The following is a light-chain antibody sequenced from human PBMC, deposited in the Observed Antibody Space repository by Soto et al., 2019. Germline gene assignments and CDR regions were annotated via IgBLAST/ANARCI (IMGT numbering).Light chain of an antibody. CDR2: EVS. CDR1: SSDVGGYNY. Sequence: QSALTQPASVSGSPGQSITISCTGTSSDVGGYNYVSWYQHHPGKAPKLMIYEVSNRPSGIPDRFSGSKSGTSATLGITGLQTGDEADYYCGTWDSSLSAGVFGGGTKLTVL. V-gene: IGLV2-14*01. J-gene: IGLJ3*02. CDR3: GTWDSSLSAGV.